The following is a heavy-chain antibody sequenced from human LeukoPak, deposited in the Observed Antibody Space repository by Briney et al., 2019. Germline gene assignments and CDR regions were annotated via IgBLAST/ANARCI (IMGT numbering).Heavy chain of an antibody. J-gene: IGHJ6*03. CDR1: GFIFSRFW. D-gene: IGHD2-2*01. V-gene: IGHV3-7*01. Sequence: GGSLRLSCAASGFIFSRFWMSWVRQAPGKGLEWVAHIKEDGSEKYYVDSVKGRFTISRDNAKNSLYLQMKSLRAEDTAVYYCAREPYATSYYYFYMDVWGKGTTVTVSS. CDR3: AREPYATSYYYFYMDV. CDR2: IKEDGSEK.